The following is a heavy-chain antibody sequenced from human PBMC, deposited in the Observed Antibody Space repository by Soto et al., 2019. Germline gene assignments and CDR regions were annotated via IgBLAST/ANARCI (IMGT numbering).Heavy chain of an antibody. CDR1: GGSISSSSYY. CDR3: ASGGGGPGGFDY. J-gene: IGHJ4*02. D-gene: IGHD2-8*02. CDR2: IYYSGST. V-gene: IGHV4-39*01. Sequence: PSETLSLPCPVSGGSISSSSYYWGWIRQPPGKGLEWIGSIYYSGSTYNNPSLKSRVTISVDTSKNQFSLKLSSVTAADTAVYYCASGGGGPGGFDYWGQGTLFTVSS.